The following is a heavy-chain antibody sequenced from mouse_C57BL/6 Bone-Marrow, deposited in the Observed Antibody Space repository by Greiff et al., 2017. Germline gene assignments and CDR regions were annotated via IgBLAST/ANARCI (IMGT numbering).Heavy chain of an antibody. CDR1: GFSLTSYG. CDR3: ARNAGYYGSSYPWYFDV. D-gene: IGHD1-1*01. CDR2: IWSGGST. Sequence: QVQLQQSGPGLVQPSQRLSITCTVSGFSLTSYGVHWVRQSPGKGLEWLGVIWSGGSTDYNAAFISRLSISKDNSKSQVFFKMNSLQADDTAIYYCARNAGYYGSSYPWYFDVWGTGTTVTVSS. J-gene: IGHJ1*03. V-gene: IGHV2-2*01.